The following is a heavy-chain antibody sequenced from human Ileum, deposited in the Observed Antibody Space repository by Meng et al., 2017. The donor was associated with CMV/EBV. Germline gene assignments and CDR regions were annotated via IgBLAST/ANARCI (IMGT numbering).Heavy chain of an antibody. CDR3: ERGQAGTC. D-gene: IGHD6-13*01. CDR2: ISSSSSYI. CDR1: GFTFSSYS. Sequence: GVSLKISCAASGFTFSSYSMNWVRQAPGKGLEWVSSISSSSSYIYYADSVKGRFTISIDNAKNSLYLQMSSLRAEDTAVYYCERGQAGTCWGQGTLVTVSS. V-gene: IGHV3-21*01. J-gene: IGHJ4*02.